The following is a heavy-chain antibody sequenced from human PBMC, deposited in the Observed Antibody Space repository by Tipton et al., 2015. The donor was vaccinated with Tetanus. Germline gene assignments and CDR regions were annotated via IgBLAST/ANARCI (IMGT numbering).Heavy chain of an antibody. J-gene: IGHJ6*03. CDR2: IYYSGST. CDR1: GGSISTYY. D-gene: IGHD6-13*01. V-gene: IGHV4-59*13. CDR3: ARSEQQLVRGYYYYYYMDV. Sequence: GLVKPSETLSLTCIVSGGSISTYYWSWIRQRPGRGLEWVGYIYYSGSTNYNPSLKSRVTISVDTSKNQFSLKLSSVTAADTAVYYCARSEQQLVRGYYYYYYMDVWGKGTTVTVSS.